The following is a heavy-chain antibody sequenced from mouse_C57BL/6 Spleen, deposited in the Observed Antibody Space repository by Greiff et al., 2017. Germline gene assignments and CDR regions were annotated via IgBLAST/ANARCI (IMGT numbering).Heavy chain of an antibody. CDR1: GYTFTDYE. Sequence: VKLMESGAELVRPGASVTLSYKASGYTFTDYEMHWVKQTPVHGLEWIGAIDPETGGTAYNQKFKGKAILTADKSSSTAYMELRSLTSEDSAVYYCTRYRDEVDYWGQGTTLTVPS. V-gene: IGHV1-15*01. D-gene: IGHD3-3*01. CDR2: IDPETGGT. CDR3: TRYRDEVDY. J-gene: IGHJ2*01.